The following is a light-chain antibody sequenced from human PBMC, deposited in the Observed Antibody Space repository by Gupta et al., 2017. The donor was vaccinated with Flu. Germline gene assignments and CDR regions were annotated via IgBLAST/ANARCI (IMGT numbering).Light chain of an antibody. CDR2: NTD. Sequence: ITISCSGSEDNVGHNHVNWYLQDPGTAPRLLMYNTDQRPSGVPDRFSGSKSGTSASLTISGLQAEDEADYYCAAWDGSVNACVFGGGTKVT. J-gene: IGLJ3*02. CDR3: AAWDGSVNACV. CDR1: EDNVGHNH. V-gene: IGLV1-44*01.